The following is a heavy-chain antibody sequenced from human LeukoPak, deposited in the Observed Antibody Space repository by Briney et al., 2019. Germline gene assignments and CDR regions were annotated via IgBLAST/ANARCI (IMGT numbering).Heavy chain of an antibody. CDR2: ISSSGKNI. V-gene: IGHV3-11*01. Sequence: PGGSLRLSCAASGFTFSDYYMSWIRQAPGKGLEWVSYISSSGKNIYYADSVKGRFTISKDNAKKSLYLQMNSLRVEDTAVYYCAGEARGYTAFQIWGQGTMVTVSS. CDR1: GFTFSDYY. J-gene: IGHJ3*02. CDR3: AGEARGYTAFQI. D-gene: IGHD2-2*02.